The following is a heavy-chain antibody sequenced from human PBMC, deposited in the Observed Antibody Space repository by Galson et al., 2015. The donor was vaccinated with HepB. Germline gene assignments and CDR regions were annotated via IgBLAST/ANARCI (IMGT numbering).Heavy chain of an antibody. J-gene: IGHJ6*02. CDR1: GFTFSSYA. V-gene: IGHV3-23*01. CDR2: ISGSGGST. Sequence: SLRLSCAASGFTFSSYAMSWVRQAPGKGLEWVSAISGSGGSTYYADSVKGRFTISRDNSKNTLYLQMNSLRAEDTAVYYCAKGMVMILYYYYGMDVCGQGTTVTVSS. CDR3: AKGMVMILYYYYGMDV. D-gene: IGHD3-16*01.